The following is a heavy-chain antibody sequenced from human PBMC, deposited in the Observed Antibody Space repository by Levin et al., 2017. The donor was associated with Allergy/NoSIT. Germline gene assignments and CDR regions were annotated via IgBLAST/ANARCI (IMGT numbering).Heavy chain of an antibody. Sequence: GGSLRLSCAASGFTFSSYSMNWVRQAPGKGLEWISYISSSSSTIYYADSVKGRFTISRDNAKNSLYQQMNSLRAEDTAVYYCARGTVVIPAAIDYWGQGTLVTVSS. D-gene: IGHD2-2*01. CDR1: GFTFSSYS. CDR3: ARGTVVIPAAIDY. V-gene: IGHV3-48*01. J-gene: IGHJ4*02. CDR2: ISSSSSTI.